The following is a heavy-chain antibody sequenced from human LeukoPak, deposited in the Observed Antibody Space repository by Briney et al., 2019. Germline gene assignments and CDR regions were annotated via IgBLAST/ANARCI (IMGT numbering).Heavy chain of an antibody. V-gene: IGHV5-51*01. J-gene: IGHJ3*02. CDR3: ARPPATVPYSSSDAFDT. Sequence: GESLKISCKGSGYSFTSYWIGWVRQMPGKGLEWMGIIYPGDSDTRYSPSFQGQVTISADKSISTAYLQWSSLKASDTAMYYCARPPATVPYSSSDAFDTWGQGTMVTVPS. CDR1: GYSFTSYW. CDR2: IYPGDSDT. D-gene: IGHD6-6*01.